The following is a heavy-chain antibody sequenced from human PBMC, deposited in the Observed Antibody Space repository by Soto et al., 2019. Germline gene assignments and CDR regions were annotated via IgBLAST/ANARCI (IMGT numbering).Heavy chain of an antibody. J-gene: IGHJ5*02. CDR1: GGTFSSYA. CDR3: ASSITMIVVPTRAAFDP. V-gene: IGHV1-69*01. CDR2: IIPIFGTA. D-gene: IGHD3-22*01. Sequence: QVQLVQSGAEVKKPGSSVKVSCKASGGTFSSYAISWVRQAPGQGLEWMGGIIPIFGTANYAQKFQGRVTITADESTSTAYMELSSLRSEDTAVYYCASSITMIVVPTRAAFDPWGQGTLVTVSS.